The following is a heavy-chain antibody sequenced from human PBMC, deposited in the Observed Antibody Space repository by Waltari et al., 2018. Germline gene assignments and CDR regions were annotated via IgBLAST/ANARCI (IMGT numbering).Heavy chain of an antibody. CDR3: ARHVTGTTRFSAFDI. V-gene: IGHV5-51*01. D-gene: IGHD1-1*01. Sequence: EVQLVQSGAEVQKPGESLKISCKGSGYSFTTYWIGWVRQMPGKGLEWMGIIYPGDSDTRYSPSFQGQVTISADKSISTAYLQWSSLKASDTAMYYCARHVTGTTRFSAFDIWGQGTMVTVSS. CDR2: IYPGDSDT. J-gene: IGHJ3*02. CDR1: GYSFTTYW.